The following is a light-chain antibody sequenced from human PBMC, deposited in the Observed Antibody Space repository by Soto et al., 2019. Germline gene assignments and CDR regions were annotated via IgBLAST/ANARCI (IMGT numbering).Light chain of an antibody. Sequence: QSALTQPASVSGSPGQSITISCTGTSNDVGIYNYVSWYQQHPGKAPKLIIYEVTNRPSGVSDRFSGSKSDNTASLTISGLQAEDEADYYCSSYTISSTWVFVGGTKLTVL. CDR3: SSYTISSTWV. J-gene: IGLJ3*02. V-gene: IGLV2-14*01. CDR1: SNDVGIYNY. CDR2: EVT.